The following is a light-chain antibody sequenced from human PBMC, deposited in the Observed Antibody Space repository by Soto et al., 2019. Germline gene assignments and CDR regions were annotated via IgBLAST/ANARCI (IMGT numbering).Light chain of an antibody. CDR3: YSAADNRGV. J-gene: IGLJ2*01. CDR1: VLAKKY. V-gene: IGLV3-27*01. Sequence: SYELTQPSSVSVSPGQKARITCSGDVLAKKYARWFQQKPGQAPVLVIYKDSERPSGIPERFSGSSSGTTVTLTISGAQVEDEADYYCYSAADNRGVFGGGTKLTVL. CDR2: KDS.